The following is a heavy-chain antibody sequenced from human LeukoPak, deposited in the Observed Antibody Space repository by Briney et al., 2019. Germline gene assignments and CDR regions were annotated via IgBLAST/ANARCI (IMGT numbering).Heavy chain of an antibody. CDR1: GFSISNYW. CDR3: AGFSGYNSS. Sequence: GGALRLSCAASGFSISNYWMHWVRQAPAKGLVWVSVINNDGSRTTYADSVKGRFAMSRDIAKNTLYLQMDSLTVEDTAVHYCAGFSGYNSSWGQGTLVNVSS. V-gene: IGHV3-74*01. CDR2: INNDGSRT. D-gene: IGHD6-13*01. J-gene: IGHJ4*02.